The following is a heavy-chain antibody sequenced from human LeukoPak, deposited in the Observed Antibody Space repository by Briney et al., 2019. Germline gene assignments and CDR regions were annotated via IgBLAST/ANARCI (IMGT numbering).Heavy chain of an antibody. CDR3: ARDRRAAAGLYYYYYMDV. D-gene: IGHD6-13*01. CDR2: IYTSGST. CDR1: GDSISSYY. J-gene: IGHJ6*03. V-gene: IGHV4-4*07. Sequence: PSETLSLTCTVSGDSISSYYWSWVRQPAGKGLEWIGRIYTSGSTNYNPSLKSRVTISVDTSKNQFSLKLSSVTAADTAVYYCARDRRAAAGLYYYYYMDVWGKGTTVTVSS.